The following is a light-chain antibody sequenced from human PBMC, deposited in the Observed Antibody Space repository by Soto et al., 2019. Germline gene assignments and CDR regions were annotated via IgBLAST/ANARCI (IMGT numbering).Light chain of an antibody. V-gene: IGLV2-14*01. CDR2: DVT. J-gene: IGLJ1*01. Sequence: QSVLTQPASVSGSPGQSITNSCTGTSSDVGGYNYVSWYQQHPVKAPKLMIYDVTNRPSGVSDRFSGSKSGNTASLTISGLQAEDEADYYCSSYTSSSTPYVFGTGTKLTVL. CDR1: SSDVGGYNY. CDR3: SSYTSSSTPYV.